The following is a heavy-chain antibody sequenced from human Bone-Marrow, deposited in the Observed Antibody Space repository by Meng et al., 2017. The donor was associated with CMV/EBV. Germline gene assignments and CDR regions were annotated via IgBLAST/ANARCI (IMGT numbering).Heavy chain of an antibody. V-gene: IGHV3-21*01. CDR1: GFTFSSYS. Sequence: GESLKMSCAASGFTFSSYSMNWVRQAPGKGLEWVSSISSSSSYIYYADSVKGRFTISRDNAKNSLYLQMNSLRAEDTAVYYCARDVYCSGGSCPYYYYYYGMDVWGQGTTVTVSS. D-gene: IGHD2-15*01. CDR3: ARDVYCSGGSCPYYYYYYGMDV. CDR2: ISSSSSYI. J-gene: IGHJ6*02.